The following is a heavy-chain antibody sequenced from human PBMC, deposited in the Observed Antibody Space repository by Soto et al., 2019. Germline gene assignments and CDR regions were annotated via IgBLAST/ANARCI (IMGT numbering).Heavy chain of an antibody. V-gene: IGHV1-18*01. CDR1: GYTFTSYG. Sequence: ASVKVSCKASGYTFTSYGISWVRQAPGQGLEWMGWISAYNGNTNYAQKLQGRVTMTTDTSTSTAYMELRSLRSDDTAVFYCARDVRTTVTTSGVFDPWGQGTLVTVSS. D-gene: IGHD4-17*01. CDR2: ISAYNGNT. J-gene: IGHJ5*02. CDR3: ARDVRTTVTTSGVFDP.